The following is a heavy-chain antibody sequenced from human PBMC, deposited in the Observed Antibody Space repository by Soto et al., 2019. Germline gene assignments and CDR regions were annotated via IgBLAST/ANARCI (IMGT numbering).Heavy chain of an antibody. D-gene: IGHD3-22*01. CDR1: GFTFSSYS. Sequence: GGSLRLSCAASGFTFSSYSMNWVRQAPGKGLEWVSSISSSSSYIYYADSVKGRFTISRDNAKNSLYLQMNSLRAEDTAVYYCARAQNVLVVGAFDIWGQGTMVTVSS. CDR3: ARAQNVLVVGAFDI. CDR2: ISSSSSYI. V-gene: IGHV3-21*01. J-gene: IGHJ3*02.